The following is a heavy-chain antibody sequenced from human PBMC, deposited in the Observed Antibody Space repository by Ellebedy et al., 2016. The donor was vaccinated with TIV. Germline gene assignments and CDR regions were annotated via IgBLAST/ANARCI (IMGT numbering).Heavy chain of an antibody. V-gene: IGHV1-18*04. CDR2: LSAYNGNT. D-gene: IGHD4-23*01. Sequence: AASVKVSCKTSGYTFATYVIDWVRQAPGQGHEWMGWLSAYNGNTNYAQKLQGRVTVTTDASTSTAYMELRSLRSDDTAVYYCAILGGNFEYWGQGTLVTVSS. J-gene: IGHJ4*02. CDR3: AILGGNFEY. CDR1: GYTFATYV.